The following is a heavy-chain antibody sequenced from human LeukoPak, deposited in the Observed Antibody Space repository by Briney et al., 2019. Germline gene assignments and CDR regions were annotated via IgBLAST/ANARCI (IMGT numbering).Heavy chain of an antibody. CDR1: GFTFNNFG. J-gene: IGHJ5*02. CDR3: VRDRRGVWFEESSNWFGP. V-gene: IGHV3-30*03. D-gene: IGHD3-10*01. CDR2: ISFDGNSK. Sequence: PGGSLRLSCVASGFTFNNFGMHWVRQAPGKGLEWVAIISFDGNSKHYADFVKGRFTVSRDNSKDTLFLQMDSLRAEDTAIYYCVRDRRGVWFEESSNWFGPWGQGTLVTVSS.